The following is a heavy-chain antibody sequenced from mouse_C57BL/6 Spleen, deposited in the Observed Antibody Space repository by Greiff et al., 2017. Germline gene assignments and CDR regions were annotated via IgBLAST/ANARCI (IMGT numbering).Heavy chain of an antibody. CDR2: IRSKSSNYAT. J-gene: IGHJ3*01. CDR3: VRDEYYGSSYGFAY. Sequence: VQLKQSGGGLVQPKGSLKLSCAASGFTFNTYAMHWVRQAPGKGLEWVARIRSKSSNYATYYADSVKDRFTITRDDSQSMLYLQMNNLKTEDTAMYYCVRDEYYGSSYGFAYWGQGTLVTVSA. D-gene: IGHD1-1*01. CDR1: GFTFNTYA. V-gene: IGHV10-3*01.